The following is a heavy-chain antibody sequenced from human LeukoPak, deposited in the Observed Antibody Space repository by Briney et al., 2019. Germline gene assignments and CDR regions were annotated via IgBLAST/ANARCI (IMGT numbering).Heavy chain of an antibody. CDR2: ISSSSSYI. CDR3: ARDGELSYSNPPLPE. D-gene: IGHD4-11*01. V-gene: IGHV3-21*01. CDR1: GFTFSSYS. J-gene: IGHJ4*02. Sequence: PGGSLRLSCAASGFTFSSYSMNWVRQAPGKGLEWVSSISSSSSYIYYADSVKGRFTISRDNAKNSLYLQMNSLRAEDTAVYYCARDGELSYSNPPLPEWGQGTLVTASS.